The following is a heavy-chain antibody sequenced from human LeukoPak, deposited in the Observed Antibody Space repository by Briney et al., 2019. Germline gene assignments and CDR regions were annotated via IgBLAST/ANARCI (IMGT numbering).Heavy chain of an antibody. CDR1: GYTFTAYH. J-gene: IGHJ3*02. CDR2: IIPNSGAT. CDR3: ARGISGGFDI. D-gene: IGHD2-21*01. Sequence: ASVKVSCKPSGYTFTAYHMHWVRQAPGQGLEWMGRIIPNSGATNYARNFQDRVTLTRDTSISTAYMELSRLRPDDTAVYFCARGISGGFDIWGQGTMVTVSS. V-gene: IGHV1-2*06.